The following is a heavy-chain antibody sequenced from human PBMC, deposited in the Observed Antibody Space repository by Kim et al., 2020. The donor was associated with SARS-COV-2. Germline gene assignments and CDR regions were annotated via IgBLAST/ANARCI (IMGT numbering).Heavy chain of an antibody. CDR3: AITRGQYSSSWSLYYGMDG. CDR2: ISYDGSNK. D-gene: IGHD6-13*01. V-gene: IGHV3-30-3*01. J-gene: IGHJ6*02. CDR1: GFTFSSYA. Sequence: GGSLRLSCAASGFTFSSYAMHWVRQAPGKGLEWVAVISYDGSNKYYADSVKGRFTISRDNSKNTLYLQMNSLRAEDTAVYYCAITRGQYSSSWSLYYGMDGWGQGTTVTVSS.